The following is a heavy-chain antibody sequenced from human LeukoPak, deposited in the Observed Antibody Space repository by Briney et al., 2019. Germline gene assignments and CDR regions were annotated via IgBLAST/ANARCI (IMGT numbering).Heavy chain of an antibody. CDR2: INHSGST. CDR1: GGSFSGYY. CDR3: ARTLSSMVRGVITPRFDP. V-gene: IGHV4-34*01. D-gene: IGHD3-10*01. Sequence: SETLSLTCAVCGGSFSGYYWSWIRQPPGKGLEWIGEINHSGSTNYNPSLKSRVTISVDTSKNQFSLKLSSVTAADTAVYYCARTLSSMVRGVITPRFDPWGQGTLVTVSS. J-gene: IGHJ5*02.